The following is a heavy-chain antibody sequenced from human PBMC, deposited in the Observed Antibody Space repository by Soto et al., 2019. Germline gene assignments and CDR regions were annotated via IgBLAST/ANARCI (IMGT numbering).Heavy chain of an antibody. CDR3: SSRVKGDCDV. V-gene: IGHV1-46*03. J-gene: IGHJ6*01. Sequence: QVQLVQSGAEVMKPGASVKVSCKASGDTSTSHYIHWVRQAPGQGPEWMGRIHPSGGGTTYAPDFQGTVVMTRDTSTSTVYMDLSSLTSEDTAVYYCSSRVKGDCDVWGQWTTVIVS. CDR1: GDTSTSHY. CDR2: IHPSGGGT. D-gene: IGHD2-21*01.